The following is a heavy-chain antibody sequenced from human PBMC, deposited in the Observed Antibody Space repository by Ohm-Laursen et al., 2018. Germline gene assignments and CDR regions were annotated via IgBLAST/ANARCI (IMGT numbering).Heavy chain of an antibody. CDR2: IYYSGST. D-gene: IGHD6-19*01. J-gene: IGHJ4*02. Sequence: SDTLSLTCTVSGGSISSYYWSWIRQPPGKGLEWIGYIYYSGSTNYNPSLKSRVTISVDTSKNQFSLKLSSVTAADTAVYYCARCGSAVADLNFDYWGQGTLVTVSS. V-gene: IGHV4-59*07. CDR1: GGSISSYY. CDR3: ARCGSAVADLNFDY.